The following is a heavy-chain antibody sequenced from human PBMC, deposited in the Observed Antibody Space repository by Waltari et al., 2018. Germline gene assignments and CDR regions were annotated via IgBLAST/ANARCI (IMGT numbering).Heavy chain of an antibody. CDR2: ISSSSSYT. V-gene: IGHV3-11*06. CDR1: GFTFSDYY. D-gene: IGHD2-15*01. Sequence: GFTFSDYYMSWIRQAPGKGLEWVSYISSSSSYTNYADSVKGRFTISRDNAKNSLYLQMNSLRAEDTAVYYCATLERVVLGMDVWGQGTTVTVSS. J-gene: IGHJ6*02. CDR3: ATLERVVLGMDV.